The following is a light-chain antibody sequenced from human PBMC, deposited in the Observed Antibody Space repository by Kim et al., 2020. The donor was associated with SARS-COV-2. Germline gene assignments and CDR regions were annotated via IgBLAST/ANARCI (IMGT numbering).Light chain of an antibody. CDR2: NTK. CDR1: SGSVSTSNY. V-gene: IGLV8-61*01. J-gene: IGLJ3*02. CDR3: VLYMDGGILG. Sequence: QTVVTQAPSFSVSPGGTVTLTCGLSSGSVSTSNYPSWYQQTPGQAPRTLIYNTKRRSSGGSDRFSGSIVGNKAVLTITGAQADDESDYYCVLYMDGGILGFGGGTQLTVL.